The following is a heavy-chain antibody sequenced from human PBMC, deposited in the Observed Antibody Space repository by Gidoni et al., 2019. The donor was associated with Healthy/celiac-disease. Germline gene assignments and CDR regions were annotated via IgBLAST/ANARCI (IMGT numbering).Heavy chain of an antibody. CDR1: GGSISSSSYY. CDR2: IYYSGST. CDR3: ARVLVYGDQRANYYYYYMDV. V-gene: IGHV4-39*01. D-gene: IGHD4-17*01. Sequence: QLQLQESGPGLVKPSETLSLTCTVSGGSISSSSYYWGWIRQPPGQGLEWIGSIYYSGSTYYNPSLKSRVTISVDTSKNQFSLKLSSVTAADTAVYYCARVLVYGDQRANYYYYYMDVWGKGTTVTVSS. J-gene: IGHJ6*03.